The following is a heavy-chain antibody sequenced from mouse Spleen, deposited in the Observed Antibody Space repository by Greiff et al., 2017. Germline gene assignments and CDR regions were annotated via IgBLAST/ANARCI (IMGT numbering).Heavy chain of an antibody. CDR2: IRNKANGYTT. CDR3: ARLGGNPWYFDV. D-gene: IGHD2-1*01. V-gene: IGHV7-3*01. Sequence: EVMLVESGGGLVQPGGSLSLSCAASGFTFTDYYMSWVRQPPGKALEWLGFIRNKANGYTTEYSSSVKGRFTISRDNSQSILYLQMNALRAEDSATYYCARLGGNPWYFDVWGAGTTVTVSS. J-gene: IGHJ1*01. CDR1: GFTFTDYY.